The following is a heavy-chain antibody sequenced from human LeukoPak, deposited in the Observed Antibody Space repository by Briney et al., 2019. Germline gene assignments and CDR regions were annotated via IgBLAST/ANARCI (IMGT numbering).Heavy chain of an antibody. CDR2: IYYSGST. CDR1: GGSISSYY. CDR3: ARAYYDSSGYNGLWFDP. Sequence: PSETLSLTCTVSGGSISSYYWSWIRQPPGKGLGWIGYIYYSGSTNYNPSLKSRFTISVATSKNQFSLKLSSVTAADTAVYYCARAYYDSSGYNGLWFDPWGQGTLVTVSS. J-gene: IGHJ5*02. V-gene: IGHV4-59*01. D-gene: IGHD3-22*01.